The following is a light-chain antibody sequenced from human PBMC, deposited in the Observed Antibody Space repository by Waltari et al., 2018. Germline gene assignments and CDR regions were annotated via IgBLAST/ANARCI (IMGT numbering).Light chain of an antibody. Sequence: QSALTQPRSVSGSLGQSVTISCTGTGSDIGGYNYVSWYQQHPDKVPKLIIFDVAKRPSGVPYRFSGSKSGNTASLTISGLQAEDEADYYCCSYAGSYTFVFGVGTKVSVV. CDR1: GSDIGGYNY. J-gene: IGLJ1*01. CDR2: DVA. V-gene: IGLV2-11*01. CDR3: CSYAGSYTFV.